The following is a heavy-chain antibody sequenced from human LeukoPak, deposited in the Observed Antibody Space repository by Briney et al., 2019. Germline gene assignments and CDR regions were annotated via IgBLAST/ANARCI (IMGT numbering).Heavy chain of an antibody. D-gene: IGHD2-15*01. Sequence: PSETLSLTCTVSGGSISSGSYYWSWIRQPAGKGLEWIGRIYTSGSTNYNPSFKSRVTISVDTSKNQFSLKLSSVTAADTAVYYCAREDPLVAARGLDYWGQGTLVTVSS. J-gene: IGHJ4*02. CDR3: AREDPLVAARGLDY. CDR1: GGSISSGSYY. V-gene: IGHV4-61*02. CDR2: IYTSGST.